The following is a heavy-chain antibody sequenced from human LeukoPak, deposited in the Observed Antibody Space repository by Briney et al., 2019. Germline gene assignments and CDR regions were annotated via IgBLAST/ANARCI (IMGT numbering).Heavy chain of an antibody. V-gene: IGHV1-18*01. J-gene: IGHJ3*02. Sequence: EASVKVSCKASGYTFTNYGISWVRQAPGQGLEWMGWISGYNDNTNYAQKFQGRVTMTRDTSTSTLNMELSSLRSEDTAVYYCARGLWHLDHQILDIWGQGTMVTVSP. CDR1: GYTFTNYG. CDR2: ISGYNDNT. CDR3: ARGLWHLDHQILDI. D-gene: IGHD1-1*01.